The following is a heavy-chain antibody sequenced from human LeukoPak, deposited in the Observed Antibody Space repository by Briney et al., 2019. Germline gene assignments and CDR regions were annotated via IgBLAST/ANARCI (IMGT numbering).Heavy chain of an antibody. V-gene: IGHV3-21*01. CDR3: ARDLADSHSGYDWVSFGMDV. CDR1: GFTFTNYG. J-gene: IGHJ6*02. Sequence: GGSLRLSCAASGFTFTNYGMDWFRQAPGKGLEWVSSISVDSTYTHYADSVKGRFSISRDNAKNSLFLQMNSLRAEDTAVYYCARDLADSHSGYDWVSFGMDVWGQGTTVTVSS. D-gene: IGHD5-12*01. CDR2: ISVDSTYT.